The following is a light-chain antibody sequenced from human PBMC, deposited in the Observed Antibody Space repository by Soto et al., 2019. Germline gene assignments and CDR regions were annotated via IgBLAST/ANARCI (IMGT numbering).Light chain of an antibody. CDR2: SDN. J-gene: IGLJ1*01. CDR1: SSNIGSNA. V-gene: IGLV1-44*01. Sequence: QSVLTQPPSASGTPGQRVTISCSGSSSNIGSNAVNWYQQFPGTAPKLLIFSDNNRPSGVPDRFSGSKSGTSASLAITGLRAEDEADYYCQSYDNNSDYVFGTGTKLTVL. CDR3: QSYDNNSDYV.